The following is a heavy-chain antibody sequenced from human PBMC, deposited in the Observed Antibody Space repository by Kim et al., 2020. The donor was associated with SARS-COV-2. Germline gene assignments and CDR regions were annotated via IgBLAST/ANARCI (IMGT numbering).Heavy chain of an antibody. CDR2: INMGTGNP. D-gene: IGHD6-6*01. CDR1: GYTFTSYA. J-gene: IGHJ4*02. Sequence: ASVKVSCKASGYTFTSYAINWLRQAPGQGLEWMGWINMGTGNPNYAQGFTGRYVFSLDTSVSTAYMQINSLRPEDTAVYYCARHSLSSDFDYWGQGTLLT. V-gene: IGHV7-4-1*02. CDR3: ARHSLSSDFDY.